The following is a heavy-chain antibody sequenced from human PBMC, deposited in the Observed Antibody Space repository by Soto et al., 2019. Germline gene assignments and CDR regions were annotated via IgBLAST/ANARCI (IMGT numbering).Heavy chain of an antibody. Sequence: QVQLVQSGAEVKKPGSSVKVSCKASGGPFSSYTISWVRQAPGQGLEWMGRIIPILGIANYAQKFQGRVTITADKSTSTAYMELSSLRSEDTAVYYCATLIRRGAFDIWGQGTMVTVSS. CDR1: GGPFSSYT. CDR3: ATLIRRGAFDI. D-gene: IGHD2-8*01. V-gene: IGHV1-69*02. J-gene: IGHJ3*02. CDR2: IIPILGIA.